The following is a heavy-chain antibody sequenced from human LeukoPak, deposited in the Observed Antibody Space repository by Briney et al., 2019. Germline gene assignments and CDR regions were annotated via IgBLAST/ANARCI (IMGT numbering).Heavy chain of an antibody. CDR2: IYYSGST. D-gene: IGHD1-26*01. V-gene: IGHV4-39*07. J-gene: IGHJ3*02. Sequence: SETLSLTCTVSGGSISSSSYYWGWIRQPPGKGLEWIGSIYYSGSTYYNPSLKSRVTISVDTSKNQFSLKLSSVTAADTAVYYCARSPTTGGAFDIWGQGTMVTVSS. CDR1: GGSISSSSYY. CDR3: ARSPTTGGAFDI.